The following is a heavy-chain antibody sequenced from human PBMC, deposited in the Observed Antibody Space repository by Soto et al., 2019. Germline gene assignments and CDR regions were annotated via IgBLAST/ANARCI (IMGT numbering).Heavy chain of an antibody. CDR1: GYSFTSLD. CDR3: ARGVSAGVDY. V-gene: IGHV1-8*01. Sequence: QVQLVQSGAEVREPGASVKVSCKASGYSFTSLDINWVRQTAGQGLEWMGWMQPSTGRTGYAQKFQGRVTMTRDTSINTSYMELTTLTSDDTAFYYCARGVSAGVDYWGQGTLGTVSS. J-gene: IGHJ4*02. D-gene: IGHD1-26*01. CDR2: MQPSTGRT.